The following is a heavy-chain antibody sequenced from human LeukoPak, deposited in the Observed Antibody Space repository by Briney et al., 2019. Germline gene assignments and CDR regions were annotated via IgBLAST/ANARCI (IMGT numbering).Heavy chain of an antibody. CDR2: MNSNGGTP. CDR1: GFTFSPYA. Sequence: PGGSLRLSCSASGFTFSPYAMNWVRQAPGKGLEYVSAMNSNGGTPYYADSVQGGFTISRDDSKNTLYLQMSSLRAEDTAVYYCVKGRGYYYYYGMDVWGRGTMVIVSS. CDR3: VKGRGYYYYYGMDV. V-gene: IGHV3-64D*06. J-gene: IGHJ6*04.